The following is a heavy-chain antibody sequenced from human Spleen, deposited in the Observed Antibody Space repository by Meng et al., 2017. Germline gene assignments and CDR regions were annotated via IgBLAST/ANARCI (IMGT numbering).Heavy chain of an antibody. J-gene: IGHJ4*02. CDR3: ATRGNPYLNC. CDR1: GYNSPYYY. CDR2: IDPKSGDT. V-gene: IGHV1-2*06. Sequence: QVERVLSRAEVKKRVASMKVSRKPSGYNSPYYYRPWGRRAPGQGLEWMGRIDPKSGDTHYAQKFQGRVTMTGDTSIGTAYMELRGLTSDDTAVYYCATRGNPYLNCWGQGTLVTVSS.